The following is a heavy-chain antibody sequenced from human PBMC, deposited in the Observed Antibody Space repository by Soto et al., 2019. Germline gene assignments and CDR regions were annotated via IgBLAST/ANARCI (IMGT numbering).Heavy chain of an antibody. J-gene: IGHJ6*02. D-gene: IGHD3-10*01. CDR2: IYYSGST. V-gene: IGHV4-30-4*01. Sequence: SETLSLTCTVSGGSISSGDYYWSWIRQPPGKGLEWIGYIYYSGSTYYNPSLKSRVTISVDTSKNQFSLKLSSVTAADTAVYYCAREPVTMVRGVIIYYYGMDVWGQGTTVTVSS. CDR3: AREPVTMVRGVIIYYYGMDV. CDR1: GGSISSGDYY.